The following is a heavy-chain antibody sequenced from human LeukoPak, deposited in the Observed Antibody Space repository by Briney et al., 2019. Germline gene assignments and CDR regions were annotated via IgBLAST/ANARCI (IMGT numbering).Heavy chain of an antibody. D-gene: IGHD3-10*01. V-gene: IGHV3-30*02. CDR3: SKDLTSDFGGDLDP. CDR1: GFTFSNYG. CDR2: ISSDGSQK. J-gene: IGHJ5*02. Sequence: GGSLRLSCAASGFTFSNYGMHWVRQAPGRGLEWVALISSDGSQKYYADSVKGRFTISRDNSKSTVYLQMNSLRVEDAAVYYCSKDLTSDFGGDLDPWGQGTLVTVSS.